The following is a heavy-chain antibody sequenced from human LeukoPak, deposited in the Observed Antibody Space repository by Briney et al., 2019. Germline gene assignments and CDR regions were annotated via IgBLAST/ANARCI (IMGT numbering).Heavy chain of an antibody. J-gene: IGHJ4*02. CDR1: GFTSSSYA. V-gene: IGHV3-30*01. Sequence: GGSLRLSCAASGFTSSSYAMHWVRQAPGKGLEWVAVISYDGSNKYYADSVKGRFTISRDNSKNTLYLQMNSLRAEDTAVYYCARGPSSSSPFDYWGQGTLVTVSS. CDR2: ISYDGSNK. CDR3: ARGPSSSSPFDY. D-gene: IGHD6-6*01.